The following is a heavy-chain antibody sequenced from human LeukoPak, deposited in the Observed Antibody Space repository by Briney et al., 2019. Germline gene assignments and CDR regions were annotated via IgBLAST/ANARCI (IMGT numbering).Heavy chain of an antibody. CDR2: IHYSCST. CDR3: ARHVQWLVQPYFDY. D-gene: IGHD6-19*01. CDR1: GGSISSGSYY. J-gene: IGHJ4*02. Sequence: SETLSLTCTVSGGSISSGSYYWGWIRQPPGKGLEWIGSIHYSCSTYYNPSLNSPGNISADTSKNQCSLKLSSMTAADTAVYYCARHVQWLVQPYFDYWGQGTLVTVSS. V-gene: IGHV4-39*01.